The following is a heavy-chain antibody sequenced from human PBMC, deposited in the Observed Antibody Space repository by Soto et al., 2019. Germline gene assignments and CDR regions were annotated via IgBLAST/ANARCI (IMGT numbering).Heavy chain of an antibody. J-gene: IGHJ4*02. V-gene: IGHV1-3*01. CDR2: SNEGSGNS. CDR3: VRDESAISGVVTLDY. D-gene: IGHD3-3*01. CDR1: GYNFKNYA. Sequence: QVQLVQSGAEVKRPGASVRVSCKASGYNFKNYAIHWVRQAPGQRLEWMGWSNEGSGNSRYSQKFQGRVSITRDTSANTVYMDLSSLKSEDTATYYCVRDESAISGVVTLDYWSPGTLVTVSS.